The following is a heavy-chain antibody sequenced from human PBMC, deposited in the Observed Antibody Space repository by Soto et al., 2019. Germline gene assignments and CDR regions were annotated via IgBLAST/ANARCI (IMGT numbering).Heavy chain of an antibody. V-gene: IGHV3-66*01. CDR1: GFTVHTNY. CDR3: ARDKNNGYENAS. D-gene: IGHD5-12*01. CDR2: MYIGGST. J-gene: IGHJ5*02. Sequence: GSLRLSCAASGFTVHTNYMSWVRQAPGKGLEWVSVMYIGGSTDYADSVKGRFTISRDNSKNTLYLQMNNLRAEDTAVYYCARDKNNGYENASWGQGTLVTVSS.